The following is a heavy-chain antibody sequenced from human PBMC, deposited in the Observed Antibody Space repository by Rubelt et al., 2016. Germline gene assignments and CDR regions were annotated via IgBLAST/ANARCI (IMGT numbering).Heavy chain of an antibody. CDR2: INPNSGGT. Sequence: APEQGLEWMGWINPNSGGTNYAQKFQGRVTMTRDTSISTAYMELRSLRSDDTAVYYCARDRGGYYFDYWGQGTLVTVSS. CDR3: ARDRGGYYFDY. J-gene: IGHJ4*02. D-gene: IGHD2-15*01. V-gene: IGHV1-2*02.